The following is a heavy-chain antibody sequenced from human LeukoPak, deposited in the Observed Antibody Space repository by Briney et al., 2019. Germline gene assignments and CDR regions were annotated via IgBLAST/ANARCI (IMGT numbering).Heavy chain of an antibody. D-gene: IGHD3-22*01. CDR1: GYSISSGYY. CDR2: IYHSGST. CDR3: ARHRPYYYDSSGYQP. V-gene: IGHV4-38-2*02. J-gene: IGHJ5*02. Sequence: SETLSLTCTVSGYSISSGYYWGWIRQPPGKGLEWIGSIYHSGSTYYNPSLKSRVTISVDTSKNQFSLKLSSVTAADTAVYYCARHRPYYYDSSGYQPWGQGTLVTVSS.